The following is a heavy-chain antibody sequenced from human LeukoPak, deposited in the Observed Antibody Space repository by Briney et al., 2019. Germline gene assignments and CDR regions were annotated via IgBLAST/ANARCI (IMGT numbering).Heavy chain of an antibody. V-gene: IGHV4-38-2*02. CDR2: IYHSGST. J-gene: IGHJ5*02. CDR1: GYSISSGYY. D-gene: IGHD3-16*01. Sequence: PSETLSLTCTVSGYSISSGYYWGWIRQPPGKGLEWIGSIYHSGSTYYNPSLKSRVTISVDTSKNQFSLKLSSVTAADTAVYYCARGNGDYSWFDPWGQGTLVTVSS. CDR3: ARGNGDYSWFDP.